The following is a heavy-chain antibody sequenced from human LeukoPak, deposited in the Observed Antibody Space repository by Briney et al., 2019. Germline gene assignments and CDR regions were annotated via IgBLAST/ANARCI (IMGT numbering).Heavy chain of an antibody. D-gene: IGHD5-18*01. CDR1: GFTFNSYA. CDR2: ITASGS. V-gene: IGHV3-23*01. Sequence: PGGSLRLSCAASGFTFNSYAMTWVRQAPGRGLEWVSSITASGSYYAHSVKGRFTISRDNSKNTVYLQMNSLRAEDTAVYYFAKDSRIQLWLGYVYWGQGTLVTVSS. J-gene: IGHJ4*02. CDR3: AKDSRIQLWLGYVY.